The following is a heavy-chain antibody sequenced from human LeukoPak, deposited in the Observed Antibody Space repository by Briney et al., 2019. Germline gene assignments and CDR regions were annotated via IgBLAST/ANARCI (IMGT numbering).Heavy chain of an antibody. V-gene: IGHV3-30-3*01. D-gene: IGHD2-2*01. J-gene: IGHJ3*02. CDR2: ISYDGSNK. CDR3: ARDRGDCSSTSCYHAFDI. CDR1: GFTFSSYA. Sequence: GRSLRLSCAASGFTFSSYAMHWVRQATGKGLEWVAVISYDGSNKYYADSVKGRFTISRDNSKNTLYLQMNSLRAEDTAVYYCARDRGDCSSTSCYHAFDIWGQGTMVTVSS.